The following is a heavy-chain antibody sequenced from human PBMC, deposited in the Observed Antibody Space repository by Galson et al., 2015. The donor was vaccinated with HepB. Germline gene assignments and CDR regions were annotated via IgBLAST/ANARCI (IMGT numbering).Heavy chain of an antibody. J-gene: IGHJ4*02. CDR2: MSLGGWSN. CDR1: GFTFSNYA. D-gene: IGHD3-10*02. CDR3: VTDSNKRVYSEDYFQF. Sequence: SLRLSCAASGFTFSNYAMHWVRQAPGKGLEWVAVMSLGGWSNKYAASVKGRFTVSRDNSKNILYLQLNGLRVEDTAVYYCVTDSNKRVYSEDYFQFWGQGTLVTVAS. V-gene: IGHV3-30*14.